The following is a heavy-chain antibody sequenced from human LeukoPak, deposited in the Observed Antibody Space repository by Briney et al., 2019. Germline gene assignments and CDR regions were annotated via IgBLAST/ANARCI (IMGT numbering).Heavy chain of an antibody. CDR1: GFTFSSYG. CDR3: AKDKEPAGYYYMDV. CDR2: ISGSGGST. V-gene: IGHV3-23*01. D-gene: IGHD1-14*01. J-gene: IGHJ6*03. Sequence: GGSLRLSCAASGFTFSSYGMSWVRQAPGKGLEWVSAISGSGGSTYYADSVKGRFTISRDNSKNTLYLQMNSLRAEDTAVYYCAKDKEPAGYYYMDVWGKGTTVTISS.